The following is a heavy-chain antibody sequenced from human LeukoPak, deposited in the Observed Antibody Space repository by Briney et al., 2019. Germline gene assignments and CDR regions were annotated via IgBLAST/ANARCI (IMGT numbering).Heavy chain of an antibody. CDR3: ARASVVVTANDAFDI. CDR2: ISSSGSTI. V-gene: IGHV3-11*01. J-gene: IGHJ3*02. D-gene: IGHD2-21*02. CDR1: GLTFSDYY. Sequence: GGSLRLSCAASGLTFSDYYMSWIRQAPGKGLAWASYISSSGSTIYYADSVKGRFTISRDNAKNSLYLQMNSLRAEDTAVYYCARASVVVTANDAFDIWGQGTMVTVSS.